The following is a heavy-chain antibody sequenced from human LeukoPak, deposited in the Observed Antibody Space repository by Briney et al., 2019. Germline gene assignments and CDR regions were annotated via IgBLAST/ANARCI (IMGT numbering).Heavy chain of an antibody. CDR1: GGSFSGYY. CDR2: IYHSGST. Sequence: SETLSLTCAVYGGSFSGYYWSWIRQPPGKGLEWIGEIYHSGSTNYNPSLKSRVTISVDTSKNQFSLKLSSVTAADTAVYYCARENTYYDILTGYHTYYFDYWGQGTLVTVSS. CDR3: ARENTYYDILTGYHTYYFDY. D-gene: IGHD3-9*01. J-gene: IGHJ4*02. V-gene: IGHV4-34*01.